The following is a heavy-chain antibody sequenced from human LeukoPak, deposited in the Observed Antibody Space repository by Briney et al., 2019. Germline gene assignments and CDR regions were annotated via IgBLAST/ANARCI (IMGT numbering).Heavy chain of an antibody. Sequence: GGSLRLSCVASGFSFSSYGMSWVRQAPGKGLEWVSGITASGGAIYYADSVKGRFSFSRDNSKDTLFLQMNSLRVEDTAVYYCATSTGYSSSWQPPNDYWGQGTLVTVSS. V-gene: IGHV3-23*01. CDR2: ITASGGAI. J-gene: IGHJ4*02. D-gene: IGHD6-13*01. CDR1: GFSFSSYG. CDR3: ATSTGYSSSWQPPNDY.